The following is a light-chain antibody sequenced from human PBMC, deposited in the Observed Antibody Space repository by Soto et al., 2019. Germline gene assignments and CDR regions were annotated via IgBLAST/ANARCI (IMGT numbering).Light chain of an antibody. CDR1: QSVSSSY. CDR3: QQYRRT. J-gene: IGKJ1*01. Sequence: EIVLTQSPGTLSLSQGERATLSCRASQSVSSSYLAWYQQKPGQAPRLLIYGASSRATGIPDRFSGSGSGTDFTLTISRLEPEDFAVYYCQQYRRTFGQGTKLDIK. CDR2: GAS. V-gene: IGKV3-20*01.